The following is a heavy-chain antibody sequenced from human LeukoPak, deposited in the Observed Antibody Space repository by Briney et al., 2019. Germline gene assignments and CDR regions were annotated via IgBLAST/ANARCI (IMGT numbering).Heavy chain of an antibody. D-gene: IGHD3-10*01. CDR2: ISSSGSTI. J-gene: IGHJ4*02. Sequence: GGSLRLSCAASGFTFSSYAMSWVRQAPGKGLEWVSAISSSGSTIYYADSVKGRFTISRDNAKNSLYLQMNSLRAEDTAVYYCARVESLWFGEEGGVDYWGQGTLVTVSS. CDR3: ARVESLWFGEEGGVDY. V-gene: IGHV3-21*04. CDR1: GFTFSSYA.